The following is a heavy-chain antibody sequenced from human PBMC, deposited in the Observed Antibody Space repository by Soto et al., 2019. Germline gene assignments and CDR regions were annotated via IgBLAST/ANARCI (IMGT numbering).Heavy chain of an antibody. CDR1: GFSFSYYA. J-gene: IGHJ5*02. D-gene: IGHD4-4*01. CDR2: ISGSGGDT. CDR3: AKGTRRDGYSLTCFDP. V-gene: IGHV3-23*01. Sequence: SLRLSCSASGFSFSYYAMSWVRQAPGKGLEWVSGISGSGGDTYYADSVKGRFTISRDNSRNTLYLQVNSLRAEDTAIYYCAKGTRRDGYSLTCFDPWGQGTLVTVSS.